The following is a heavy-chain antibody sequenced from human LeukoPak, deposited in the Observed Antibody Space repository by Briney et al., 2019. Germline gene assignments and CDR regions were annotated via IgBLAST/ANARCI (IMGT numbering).Heavy chain of an antibody. CDR2: ISYDGSNK. D-gene: IGHD1-14*01. J-gene: IGHJ3*02. CDR1: GFTFSSYG. CDR3: AKCGAASRTTCQESAFDM. Sequence: GGSLRLSCAASGFTFSSYGMHWVRQAPGKGLEWVAVISYDGSNKYYADSVKGRFTISRDNSKNTLYLEMNSLRADDTAVYYCAKCGAASRTTCQESAFDMWGQGTMVTVSS. V-gene: IGHV3-33*08.